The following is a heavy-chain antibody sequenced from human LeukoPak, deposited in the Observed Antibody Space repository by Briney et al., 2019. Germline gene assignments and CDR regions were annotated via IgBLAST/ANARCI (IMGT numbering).Heavy chain of an antibody. J-gene: IGHJ6*02. D-gene: IGHD6-6*01. CDR2: INSDGSST. Sequence: GGSLRLSCAASGFTFSSYWMHWVRQAPGKGLVWVSRINSDGSSTSYADSVKGRFTISRDNAKNTLYLQMNSLRAEDTAVYYCASFTRAESPPGTYYGMDVWGQGTTVTVSS. CDR3: ASFTRAESPPGTYYGMDV. CDR1: GFTFSSYW. V-gene: IGHV3-74*01.